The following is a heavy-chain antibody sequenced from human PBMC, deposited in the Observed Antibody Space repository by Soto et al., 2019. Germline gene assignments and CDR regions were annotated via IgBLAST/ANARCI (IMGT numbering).Heavy chain of an antibody. CDR3: ARVVRDKGYWSSNSCSPGFDY. Sequence: QVQLVESGGGLVKPGGSLRLSCAASGFTFSDYYMSWIHQAPGKGLEWVSYISSSGSTIYYAASVKGRFTISRDNVKISLYLQMNSLRAEDTAMYYCARVVRDKGYWSSNSCSPGFDYWGQGTLVTVCS. CDR2: ISSSGSTI. CDR1: GFTFSDYY. J-gene: IGHJ4*02. V-gene: IGHV3-11*01. D-gene: IGHD2-2*01.